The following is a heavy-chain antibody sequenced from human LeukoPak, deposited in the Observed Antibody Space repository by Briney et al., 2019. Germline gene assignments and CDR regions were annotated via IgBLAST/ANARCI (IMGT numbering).Heavy chain of an antibody. J-gene: IGHJ6*03. D-gene: IGHD2-15*01. CDR1: GFTFSSYW. Sequence: GGSLRLSCAASGFTFSSYWMHWVRHAPGKGLVWVSRINSDGSSTNYADSVKGRFTISRDNAKNTLYLQMNSLRAEDTAIYYCAKNGDRGAYCTGGTCYPYFYYYMDVWGKGTTVTI. CDR2: INSDGSST. CDR3: AKNGDRGAYCTGGTCYPYFYYYMDV. V-gene: IGHV3-74*01.